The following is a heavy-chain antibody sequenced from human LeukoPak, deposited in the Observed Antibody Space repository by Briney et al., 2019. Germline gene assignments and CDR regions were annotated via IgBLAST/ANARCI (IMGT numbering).Heavy chain of an antibody. CDR1: GFTVSSSY. J-gene: IGHJ4*02. CDR3: ARSVEFDY. D-gene: IGHD4-23*01. Sequence: PGGSLRLSCAASGFTVSSSYMSWVRQAPGKGLEWVSIVYSGGSIYYADSVKGRFTTSRHNSNNTLDLQMNSLRTEDTAMYYCARSVEFDYWGQGTLVTVPS. CDR2: VYSGGSI. V-gene: IGHV3-53*04.